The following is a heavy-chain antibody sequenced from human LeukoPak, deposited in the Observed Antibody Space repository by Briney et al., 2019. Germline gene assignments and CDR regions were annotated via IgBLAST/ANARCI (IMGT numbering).Heavy chain of an antibody. V-gene: IGHV3-30-3*01. D-gene: IGHD6-25*01. CDR1: GFTFSSYS. J-gene: IGHJ3*02. CDR3: AKERPGAFDI. CDR2: ISYDGTNK. Sequence: PGGSLRLSCVASGFTFSSYSMHWVRQAPGKGLEWVAVISYDGTNKFYADSVKGRFTISRDNSKNTLFVQMSSLRAEDTAVYYCAKERPGAFDIWGQGTMVTVSS.